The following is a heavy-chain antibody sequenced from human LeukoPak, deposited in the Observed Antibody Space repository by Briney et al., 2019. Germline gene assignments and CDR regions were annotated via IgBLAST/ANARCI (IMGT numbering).Heavy chain of an antibody. V-gene: IGHV4-30-2*01. D-gene: IGHD4-17*01. J-gene: IGHJ4*02. Sequence: SETLSLTCAVSGGSISSGGYSWNWIRQPPGKGLEWIGYIYHSGSTYYNPSLKSRVTISVDRSKNQFSLKLSSVTAADTAVYYCAREVFGVYGDYYFDYWGQGTLVTVSS. CDR3: AREVFGVYGDYYFDY. CDR2: IYHSGST. CDR1: GGSISSGGYS.